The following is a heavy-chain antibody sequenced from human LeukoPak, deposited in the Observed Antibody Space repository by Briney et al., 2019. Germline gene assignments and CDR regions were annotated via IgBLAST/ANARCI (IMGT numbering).Heavy chain of an antibody. Sequence: GGSLRLSCAASGFTLSSFWMSWVRQTPQKGLEWVASIKVDGSEKFYVDSVKGRFTISRDNAQSSLSLQMNSLRVEDTAIYYCVRWRWLQSELVYWGQGTLVTV. CDR3: VRWRWLQSELVY. D-gene: IGHD5-24*01. CDR2: IKVDGSEK. CDR1: GFTLSSFW. V-gene: IGHV3-7*01. J-gene: IGHJ4*02.